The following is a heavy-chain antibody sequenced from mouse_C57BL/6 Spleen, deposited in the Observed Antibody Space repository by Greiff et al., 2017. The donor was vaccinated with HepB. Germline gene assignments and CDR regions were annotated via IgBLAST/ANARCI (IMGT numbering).Heavy chain of an antibody. V-gene: IGHV14-4*01. CDR2: IDPENGDT. CDR3: TPLYDSDLGHY. J-gene: IGHJ2*01. D-gene: IGHD2-4*01. Sequence: EVQLQQSGAELVRPGASVKLSCTASGFNIKDDYMHWVKQRPEQGLEWIGWIDPENGDTEYASKFQGKATITADTSSNTAYLQLSSLTSEDTAVYYCTPLYDSDLGHYWGQGTTLTVSS. CDR1: GFNIKDDY.